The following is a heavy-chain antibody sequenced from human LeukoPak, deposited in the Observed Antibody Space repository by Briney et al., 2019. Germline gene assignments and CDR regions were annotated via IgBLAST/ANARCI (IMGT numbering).Heavy chain of an antibody. J-gene: IGHJ5*02. Sequence: GGSLRLSCAASGFTFSSYAMSWLRQAPGKGLEWVSAISGSGGSTYYADSVKGRFTISRDNSKNTLYLQMNSLRAEDTAVYYCAKVGRIAVAKNWFDPWGQGTLVTVSS. CDR3: AKVGRIAVAKNWFDP. CDR2: ISGSGGST. D-gene: IGHD6-19*01. CDR1: GFTFSSYA. V-gene: IGHV3-23*01.